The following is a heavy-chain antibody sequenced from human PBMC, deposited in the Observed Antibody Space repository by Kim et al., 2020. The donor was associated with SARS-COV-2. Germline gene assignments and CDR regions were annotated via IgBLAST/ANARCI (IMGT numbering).Heavy chain of an antibody. D-gene: IGHD5-12*01. CDR1: GFILSTSG. J-gene: IGHJ4*02. CDR3: ARGGGSNHNNFDS. Sequence: GGSLRLSCAASGFILSTSGMHWVRQVPGKGLEWMAVMWYDGSHQFYTDSVEGRFTISRDTSVDTLFLQMNSLRAEDTAVYYCARGGGSNHNNFDSWGQGTLATVSS. V-gene: IGHV3-33*01. CDR2: MWYDGSHQ.